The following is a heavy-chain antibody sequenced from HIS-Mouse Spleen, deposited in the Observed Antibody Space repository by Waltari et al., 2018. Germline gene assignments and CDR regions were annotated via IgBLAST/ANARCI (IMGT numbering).Heavy chain of an antibody. D-gene: IGHD6-13*01. CDR1: GGPTSTRCYY. J-gene: IGHJ2*01. CDR2: IYYSVST. CDR3: AREIPYSSSWYDWYFDL. V-gene: IGHV4-39*07. Sequence: QLQLQESGPGLVKPSETLSLTCTVSGGPTSTRCYYSGRTRRPPGKGQEWIGSIYYSVSTYYNPSLKSRVTISVDTSKNQFSLKLSSVTAADTAVYYCAREIPYSSSWYDWYFDLWGRGTLVTVSS.